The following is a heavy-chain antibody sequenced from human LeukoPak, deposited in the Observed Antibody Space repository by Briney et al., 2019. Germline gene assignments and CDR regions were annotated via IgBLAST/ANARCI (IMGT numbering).Heavy chain of an antibody. D-gene: IGHD3-10*01. V-gene: IGHV4-4*07. CDR1: GGSISNYY. CDR2: IYAGGTA. Sequence: SETLSLTCTVSGGSISNYYWSWIRQPAGKGLEWIGRIYAGGTASYNPSLKGRVTMSADTSKNQFSLRLSSVTAADTAVYYCTRDEGVRGPYYFDYWGQGTLVTVSS. J-gene: IGHJ4*02. CDR3: TRDEGVRGPYYFDY.